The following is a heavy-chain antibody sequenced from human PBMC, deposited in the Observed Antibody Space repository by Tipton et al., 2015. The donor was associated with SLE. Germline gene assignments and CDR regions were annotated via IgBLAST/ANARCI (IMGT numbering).Heavy chain of an antibody. Sequence: TLSLTCTVSGGSISDYYWSWVRQPPGKGLEWIGYIYYSGSSGSTTYNPSLKSRVNISVDTSKNQFSLKLSSVTAADTAVYYCARGDEGATTLEVLDVWGQGTMVTVSS. CDR2: IYYSGSSGST. J-gene: IGHJ3*01. V-gene: IGHV4-59*01. CDR1: GGSISDYY. D-gene: IGHD1-7*01. CDR3: ARGDEGATTLEVLDV.